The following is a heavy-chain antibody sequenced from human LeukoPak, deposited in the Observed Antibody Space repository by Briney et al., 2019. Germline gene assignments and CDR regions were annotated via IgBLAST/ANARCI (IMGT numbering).Heavy chain of an antibody. J-gene: IGHJ4*02. D-gene: IGHD2-21*01. CDR3: ATSNDAKIAPFDH. Sequence: SETLFLTCTVSGVSMSAYQWSWVRQSPEKGLEGIGCINTKGETSYNPSLKSRVTTSVDTSKSQFSLRLTSVTAADTAVYYCATSNDAKIAPFDHWGQGAPVTVSS. V-gene: IGHV4-4*09. CDR1: GVSMSAYQ. CDR2: INTKGET.